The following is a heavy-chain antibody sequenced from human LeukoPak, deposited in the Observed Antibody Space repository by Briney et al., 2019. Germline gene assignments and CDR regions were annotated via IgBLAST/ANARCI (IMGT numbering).Heavy chain of an antibody. CDR1: GFTFSRYW. Sequence: GGSLRLSCAASGFTFSRYWMHWVRQAPGKGLVWVSRIESDGTTTTYADSVKGRFTTSRDNAKNTLYLQMSSLRAEDTAVYYCTRDREYSSSNWGQGTLVTASS. CDR3: TRDREYSSSN. D-gene: IGHD6-6*01. J-gene: IGHJ4*02. V-gene: IGHV3-74*01. CDR2: IESDGTTT.